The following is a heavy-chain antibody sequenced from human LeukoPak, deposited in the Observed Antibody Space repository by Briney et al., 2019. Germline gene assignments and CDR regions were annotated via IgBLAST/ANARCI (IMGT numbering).Heavy chain of an antibody. D-gene: IGHD2-15*01. CDR3: ARAGLGYCSGGSCYVNDY. V-gene: IGHV3-7*01. J-gene: IGHJ4*02. CDR1: GFTFSSYW. Sequence: SGGSLRLSCAASGFTFSSYWMSWVRQAPGKGLEWVANIKQDGSEKYYVDSVKGRFTISRDNAKNSLYLQMNSLRAEDTAVYYCARAGLGYCSGGSCYVNDYWGQGTLVTVSS. CDR2: IKQDGSEK.